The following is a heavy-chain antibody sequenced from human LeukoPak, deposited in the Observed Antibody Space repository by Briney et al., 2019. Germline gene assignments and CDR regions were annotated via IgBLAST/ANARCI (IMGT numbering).Heavy chain of an antibody. V-gene: IGHV4-34*01. Sequence: SETLSLTCAVYGASFSGYYWSWIRQPPGKGLEWIGEINHSGSTNYNPSLKSRVTIPVDTSKNQFSLKLSSVTAADTAVYYCARHDYGDYLADYWGQGTLVTVSS. CDR3: ARHDYGDYLADY. J-gene: IGHJ4*02. D-gene: IGHD4-17*01. CDR2: INHSGST. CDR1: GASFSGYY.